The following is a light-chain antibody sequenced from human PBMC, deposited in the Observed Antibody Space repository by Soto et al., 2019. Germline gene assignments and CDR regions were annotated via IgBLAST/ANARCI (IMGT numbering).Light chain of an antibody. Sequence: DIQMTQSPCSLSASVGGRVTSTCRASQSISSYLNWYQQKPGKAPKLLIYKASSLESGVPSRFSGSGSGTEFTLTISSLQPDDFATYYCQQYNSYSWTFGQGTKVDIK. V-gene: IGKV1-5*03. CDR1: QSISSY. CDR2: KAS. CDR3: QQYNSYSWT. J-gene: IGKJ1*01.